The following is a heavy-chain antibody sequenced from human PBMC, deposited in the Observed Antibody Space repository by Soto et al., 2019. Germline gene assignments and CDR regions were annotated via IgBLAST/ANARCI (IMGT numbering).Heavy chain of an antibody. CDR2: ISAYNGNT. CDR1: GYTFTSYG. CDR3: ARVLYGPDPPRL. D-gene: IGHD3-10*01. J-gene: IGHJ4*02. Sequence: QVQLVQSGAEVKKPGASVKVSCKASGYTFTSYGISWVRQAPGQGLKWMGWISAYNGNTNYAQELRGKATRTTATPTRTAYRELRSLRPAATAAYYCARVLYGPDPPRLWGQGTLVTVSS. V-gene: IGHV1-18*01.